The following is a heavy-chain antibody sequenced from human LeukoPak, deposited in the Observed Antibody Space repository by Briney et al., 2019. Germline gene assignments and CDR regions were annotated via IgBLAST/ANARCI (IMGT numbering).Heavy chain of an antibody. J-gene: IGHJ4*02. CDR2: MNPNSGGS. CDR3: AQSSGWDSLKY. CDR1: GYTFTGYY. D-gene: IGHD6-19*01. Sequence: GASVKVSCKTSGYTFTGYYMHWVRQAPGQGLEWMGWMNPNSGGSNYARKFQGRVSMTRDTSISTAYMELSRLRSDDTAVYYCAQSSGWDSLKYWGQGTLVTVSS. V-gene: IGHV1-2*02.